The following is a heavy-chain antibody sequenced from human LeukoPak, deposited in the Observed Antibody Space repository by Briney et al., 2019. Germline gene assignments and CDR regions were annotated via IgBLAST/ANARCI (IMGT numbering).Heavy chain of an antibody. CDR1: GLTFRNHA. CDR3: VGSPTYYNIDV. J-gene: IGHJ6*03. Sequence: GGSLRHSCAASGLTFRNHAIHWVRQAPGKGLEWVTVISHDGGNDYYRDSVKGRFTISRDNSRDTVFLQMNSLRPGDTAVYYCVGSPTYYNIDVSGKGTTVTVSS. CDR2: ISHDGGND. D-gene: IGHD3-10*01. V-gene: IGHV3-30-3*01.